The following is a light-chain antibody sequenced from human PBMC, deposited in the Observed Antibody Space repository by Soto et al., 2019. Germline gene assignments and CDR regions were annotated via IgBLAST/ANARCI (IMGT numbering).Light chain of an antibody. CDR2: GAS. J-gene: IGKJ5*01. Sequence: EIVMTQSPATLSVSPGGRTTLSCRASQSVRSNLAWYQQKPGQAPRLLIYGASTRATGIPARFSGSGSGTEFTLTITSLQSEDFAVYYCQQYNNWPPVTFVQGTRLEI. V-gene: IGKV3-15*01. CDR1: QSVRSN. CDR3: QQYNNWPPVT.